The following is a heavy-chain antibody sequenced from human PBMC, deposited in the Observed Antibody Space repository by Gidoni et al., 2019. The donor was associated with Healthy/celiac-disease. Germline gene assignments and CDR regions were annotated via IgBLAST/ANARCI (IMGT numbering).Heavy chain of an antibody. J-gene: IGHJ1*01. D-gene: IGHD3-10*01. V-gene: IGHV4-34*01. CDR2: INHSGST. Sequence: QVQLQQWGAGLLKPSEPLSLTCAVYGGSFSGYYWSWIRQPPGKGLEWIGEINHSGSTNYNPSLKSRVTISVDTSKNQFSLKLSSVTAADTAVYYCARGRSMVRIEYFQHWGQGTLVTVSS. CDR3: ARGRSMVRIEYFQH. CDR1: GGSFSGYY.